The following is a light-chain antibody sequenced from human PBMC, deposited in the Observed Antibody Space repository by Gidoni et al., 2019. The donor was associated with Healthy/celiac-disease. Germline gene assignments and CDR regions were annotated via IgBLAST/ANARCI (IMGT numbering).Light chain of an antibody. CDR2: GAS. CDR3: QQYGRSHSLT. CDR1: QSLSSSY. V-gene: IGKV3-20*01. Sequence: EFVFTHSPCTLSLYTGERATLSCRASQSLSSSYLAWYQHKPGQAPRLLSYGASSRATGIPDRCSGSGSAREFTLTIRRMEHEDFAGYYCQQYGRSHSLTFGGGTKVEIK. J-gene: IGKJ4*01.